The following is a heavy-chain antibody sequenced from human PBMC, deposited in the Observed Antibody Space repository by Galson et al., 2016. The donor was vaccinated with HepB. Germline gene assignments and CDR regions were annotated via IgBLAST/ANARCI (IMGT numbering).Heavy chain of an antibody. CDR3: ARTMMTEHGMDV. V-gene: IGHV5-51*01. CDR2: IYPDDSDS. J-gene: IGHJ6*02. D-gene: IGHD3-16*01. CDR1: GSLFTAYW. Sequence: QSGAEVKKPGESLKISCKASGSLFTAYWIGWVRQMPGKGLEWMGLIYPDDSDSRYSPSFQGQVTISVDKSISTAYLQLSRLKASDTAMYYCARTMMTEHGMDVGGQGTTVTVSS.